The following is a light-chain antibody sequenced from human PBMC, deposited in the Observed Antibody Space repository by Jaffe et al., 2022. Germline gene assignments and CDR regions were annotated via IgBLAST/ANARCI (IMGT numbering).Light chain of an antibody. Sequence: DIQMTQSPSSVSASVGDRVTITCRASQDISTWLAWYQQKPGKAPKLLIYAASTLHSGVPSRFSGSGSGTDFTLTISSLQPEDFATYYCQQADSFSGLTFGGGTKVEIK. V-gene: IGKV1-12*01. CDR3: QQADSFSGLT. J-gene: IGKJ4*01. CDR2: AAS. CDR1: QDISTW.